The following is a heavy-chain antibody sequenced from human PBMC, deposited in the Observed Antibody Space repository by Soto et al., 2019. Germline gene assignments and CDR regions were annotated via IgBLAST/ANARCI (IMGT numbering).Heavy chain of an antibody. CDR1: GFTFSGYA. CDR2: ISGSGGST. CDR3: EKWSRDSDILAWFDY. V-gene: IGHV3-23*01. Sequence: GGSLRLSCAASGFTFSGYAMSWVRQAPGKGLEWVSAISGSGGSTYYADSVKGRFTISRDNSKNTLYLQMNSLRAEDTAVYYCEKWSRDSDILAWFDYWGQGTLVTVSS. J-gene: IGHJ4*02. D-gene: IGHD3-9*01.